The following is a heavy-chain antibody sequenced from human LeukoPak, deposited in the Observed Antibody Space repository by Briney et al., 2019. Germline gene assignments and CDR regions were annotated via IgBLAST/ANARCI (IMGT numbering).Heavy chain of an antibody. CDR3: ARATVTRDLDY. V-gene: IGHV4-61*02. Sequence: SQTLSLTCTVSGGSISSVYYWTWIRQPAGKGLEWIGRIYTSGTTNYNPSLKNRVTISVDTSRNQFSLKLSSVTAADTAVYYCARATVTRDLDYWGQGTVVTVSS. CDR1: GGSISSVYY. D-gene: IGHD4-17*01. J-gene: IGHJ4*02. CDR2: IYTSGTT.